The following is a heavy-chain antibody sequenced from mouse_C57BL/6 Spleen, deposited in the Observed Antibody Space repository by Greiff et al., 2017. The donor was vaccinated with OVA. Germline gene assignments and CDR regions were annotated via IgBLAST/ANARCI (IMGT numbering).Heavy chain of an antibody. V-gene: IGHV5-16*01. Sequence: EVQGVESEGGLVQPGRSMKLSCTASGFTFSDYYMAWVRQVPEKGLEWVANINYDGSSTYYLDSLKSRFIISRDNAKNILYLQMSSLKSEDTATYYCARDLHYYGSSSHFDYWGQGTTLTVSS. J-gene: IGHJ2*01. D-gene: IGHD1-1*01. CDR2: INYDGSST. CDR3: ARDLHYYGSSSHFDY. CDR1: GFTFSDYY.